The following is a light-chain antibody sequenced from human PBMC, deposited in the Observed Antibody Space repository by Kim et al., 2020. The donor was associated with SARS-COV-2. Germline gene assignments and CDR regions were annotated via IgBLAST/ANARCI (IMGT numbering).Light chain of an antibody. CDR1: SGHSSYA. J-gene: IGLJ2*01. V-gene: IGLV4-69*01. Sequence: QPVLTQSPSASASLGASVKLTCTLSSGHSSYAIAWHQQQPEKGPRYLMKLNSDGSHSKGDGIPDRFSGSNSGAERYLTISSLQSEDEADYYCQTWGTGTVVFGGGTQLTVL. CDR2: LNSDGSH. CDR3: QTWGTGTVV.